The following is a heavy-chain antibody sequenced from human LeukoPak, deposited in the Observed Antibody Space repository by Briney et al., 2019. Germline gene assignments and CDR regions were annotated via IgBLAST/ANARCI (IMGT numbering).Heavy chain of an antibody. D-gene: IGHD3-10*01. CDR3: AKDLRGLVDY. V-gene: IGHV3-23*01. Sequence: GGSLRLSCAASGFTFSSYAMSWVRQAPGKGLEWVSSISGSGGRTYYADSVKGRFTISRDNSKNTLYLQMNSLRAEDTAVYYCAKDLRGLVDYWGQGTLVTVSS. CDR2: ISGSGGRT. CDR1: GFTFSSYA. J-gene: IGHJ4*02.